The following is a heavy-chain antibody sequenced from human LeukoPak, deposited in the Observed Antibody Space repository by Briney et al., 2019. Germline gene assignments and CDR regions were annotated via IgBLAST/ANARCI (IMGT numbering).Heavy chain of an antibody. V-gene: IGHV4-39*07. J-gene: IGHJ5*02. CDR1: GGSISSSSYY. D-gene: IGHD3-10*01. CDR3: ARCRGFGETMDWFDP. Sequence: SETLSLTCTVSGGSISSSSYYWGWIRQPPGKGLEWIGSIYYSGSTYYNPSLKSRVTISVDTSKNQFSLKLSSVTAADTAVYYCARCRGFGETMDWFDPWGQGTLVTVSS. CDR2: IYYSGST.